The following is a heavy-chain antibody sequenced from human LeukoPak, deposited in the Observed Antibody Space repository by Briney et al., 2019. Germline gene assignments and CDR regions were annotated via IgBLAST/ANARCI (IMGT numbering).Heavy chain of an antibody. D-gene: IGHD5-12*01. CDR1: GGSISISY. J-gene: IGHJ4*02. CDR3: ARDNASGYDYRFDY. V-gene: IGHV4-59*01. Sequence: PSETLSLTCTVSGGSISISYWSWIRQPPGKGLEWIGYIYYTGNSSYNPSLNSRVTISLDTSKNQFSLRLSSVTAADTAVYYCARDNASGYDYRFDYWGQGTLVTVSS. CDR2: IYYTGNS.